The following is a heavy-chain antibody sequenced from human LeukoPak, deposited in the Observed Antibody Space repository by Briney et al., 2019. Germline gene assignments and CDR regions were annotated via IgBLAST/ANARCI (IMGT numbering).Heavy chain of an antibody. J-gene: IGHJ4*02. V-gene: IGHV4-39*07. Sequence: SETLSLTCTVSGGSISSSSYYWGWIRQPPGKGLEWIGSIYYSGSTYYNPSLKSRVTISVDTSKNQFSLKLSSVTAADTAVYYCARELSYGDYVFDYWGQGTLVTVSS. D-gene: IGHD4-17*01. CDR3: ARELSYGDYVFDY. CDR2: IYYSGST. CDR1: GGSISSSSYY.